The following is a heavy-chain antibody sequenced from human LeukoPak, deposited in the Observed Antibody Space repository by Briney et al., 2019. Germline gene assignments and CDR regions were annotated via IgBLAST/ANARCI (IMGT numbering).Heavy chain of an antibody. CDR2: IYSGGST. V-gene: IGHV3-53*01. J-gene: IGHJ3*02. CDR3: ARATPRGDILTGYFQDAFDI. CDR1: GFTVSSNY. Sequence: GGSLRLSCAASGFTVSSNYMSWVRQAPGKGLEWVSVIYSGGSTYYADSVKGRFTISRDNSKNTLYLQMNSLRAEDTAVYYCARATPRGDILTGYFQDAFDIWGQGTMVTVSS. D-gene: IGHD3-9*01.